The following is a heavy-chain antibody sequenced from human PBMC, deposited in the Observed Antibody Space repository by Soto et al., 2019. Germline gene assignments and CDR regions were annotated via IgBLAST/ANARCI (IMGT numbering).Heavy chain of an antibody. Sequence: EVQLVESGGGLVKPGGSLRLSCAASGFTFSSYSMNWVRQAPGKGLEWVSSISSSSSYIYYADSVKGRFTISRDNAKNSVYLQMNSLRAEDTAVYYCASDHQLEPHNWFDPWGQGTLVTVSS. CDR3: ASDHQLEPHNWFDP. V-gene: IGHV3-21*01. CDR1: GFTFSSYS. D-gene: IGHD1-1*01. CDR2: ISSSSSYI. J-gene: IGHJ5*02.